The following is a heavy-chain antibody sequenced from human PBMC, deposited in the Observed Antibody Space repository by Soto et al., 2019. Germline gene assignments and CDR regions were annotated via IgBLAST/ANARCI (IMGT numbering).Heavy chain of an antibody. J-gene: IGHJ5*02. CDR2: IYHSGST. CDR3: ARERRVYYDCRSGYYGSWFDP. CDR1: GGSISSSNC. D-gene: IGHD3-3*01. Sequence: SETLSLTCAVSGGSISSSNCWSWVRQPPGKGLEWIGEIYHSGSTNYNPSLKSRVTISVDKSKNQFSLKLSSVTAADTAVYYCARERRVYYDCRSGYYGSWFDPWGQGTLVTVS. V-gene: IGHV4-4*02.